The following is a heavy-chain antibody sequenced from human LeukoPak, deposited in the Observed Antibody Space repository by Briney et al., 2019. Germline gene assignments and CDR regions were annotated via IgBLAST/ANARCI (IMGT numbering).Heavy chain of an antibody. CDR2: IKQDGSEK. Sequence: GGSLRLSCAASGFTFSSYWMSWVRQAPGKGLEWVANIKQDGSEKYYVDSVKGRFTISRDNAKNSLYLQMNSLRAEDTAVYYCARDFTGWARLGFDYWGQGTLVTVSS. CDR1: GFTFSSYW. CDR3: ARDFTGWARLGFDY. D-gene: IGHD6-19*01. J-gene: IGHJ4*02. V-gene: IGHV3-7*01.